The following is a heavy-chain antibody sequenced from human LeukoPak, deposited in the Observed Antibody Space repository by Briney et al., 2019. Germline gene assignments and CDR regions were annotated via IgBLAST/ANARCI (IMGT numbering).Heavy chain of an antibody. D-gene: IGHD3-22*01. CDR1: GGSISSGSYY. CDR2: IYTSGST. J-gene: IGHJ4*02. CDR3: ARGISGYYSGQDY. Sequence: SETLSLTCTVSGGSISSGSYYWSWIRQPAGKGLEWIGHIYTSGSTNYNPSLRSRVTISVDTSKNQFSLKLSSVTAADTAVYYCARGISGYYSGQDYWGQGTLVTVSS. V-gene: IGHV4-61*09.